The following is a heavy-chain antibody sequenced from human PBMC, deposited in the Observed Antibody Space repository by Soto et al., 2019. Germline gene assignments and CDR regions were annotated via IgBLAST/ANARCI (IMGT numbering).Heavy chain of an antibody. CDR3: GRNRGPP. V-gene: IGHV3-7*02. CDR1: GFTFSSYW. J-gene: IGHJ5*02. Sequence: GGSLRLSCAASGFTFSSYWMTWVRQAPGKGLEWVANIKQDGNKKYYVDSVKGRFTISRDNAKNSLYLQMNSLRVEDTAVYYCGRNRGPPWGQGTLVTVSS. CDR2: IKQDGNKK.